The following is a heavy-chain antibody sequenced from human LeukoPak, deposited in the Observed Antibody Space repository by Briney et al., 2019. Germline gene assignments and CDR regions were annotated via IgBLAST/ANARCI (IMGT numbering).Heavy chain of an antibody. V-gene: IGHV3-48*02. J-gene: IGHJ4*02. CDR2: ISSSSSTI. Sequence: PGGSLRLSCAASGFTFSSYSMNWVRQAPGKGLEWVSYISSSSSTIYYADSVKGRFTISRDNAKNSLYLQMNSLRDEDTAVYYCAKGFPSDYDYGDYGVSYWGQGTLVTVSS. D-gene: IGHD4-17*01. CDR3: AKGFPSDYDYGDYGVSY. CDR1: GFTFSSYS.